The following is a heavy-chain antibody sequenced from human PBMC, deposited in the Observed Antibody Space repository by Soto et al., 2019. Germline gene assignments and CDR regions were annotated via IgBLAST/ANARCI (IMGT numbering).Heavy chain of an antibody. CDR1: GFTFTNAW. Sequence: GGSLRLSCAASGFTFTNAWMNWVRQAPGKGLEWVGRIKTKTDGGTTDYATPVKGRFTISRDDSKNTLYLQMNSLKTEDTAVYYCATMRTAAGTQIFDYWGQGTLVTVSS. J-gene: IGHJ4*02. CDR2: IKTKTDGGTT. D-gene: IGHD6-13*01. V-gene: IGHV3-15*07. CDR3: ATMRTAAGTQIFDY.